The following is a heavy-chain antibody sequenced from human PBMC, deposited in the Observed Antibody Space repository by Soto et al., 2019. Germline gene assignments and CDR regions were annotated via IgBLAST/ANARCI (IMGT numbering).Heavy chain of an antibody. CDR3: ASYHLNSYYYGMDV. CDR2: ISAYNGNT. CDR1: GYTFTSYG. Sequence: QVQLVQSGAEVKKPGASVKVSCKASGYTFTSYGISWVRQAPGQGLEWMGWISAYNGNTDYAQKLQGRVTMTTDTSTRTAYMELRSLRSDDTAVYYCASYHLNSYYYGMDVWGQGTTVTVSS. V-gene: IGHV1-18*01. J-gene: IGHJ6*02.